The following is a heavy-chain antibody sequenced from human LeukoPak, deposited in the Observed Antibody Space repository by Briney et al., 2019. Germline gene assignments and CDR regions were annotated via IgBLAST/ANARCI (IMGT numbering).Heavy chain of an antibody. V-gene: IGHV4-34*01. Sequence: PSETLSLTCAVYGGSFSGYYWSWIRQPPGKGLEWIGEINHSGSTNYNPSLKSRVTISVDTSKNQFSLKLSSVTAADTAVYYCATGRPPIYCSGGSCPPFYYSYMDVWGKGTTVTVSS. J-gene: IGHJ6*03. D-gene: IGHD2-15*01. CDR2: INHSGST. CDR3: ATGRPPIYCSGGSCPPFYYSYMDV. CDR1: GGSFSGYY.